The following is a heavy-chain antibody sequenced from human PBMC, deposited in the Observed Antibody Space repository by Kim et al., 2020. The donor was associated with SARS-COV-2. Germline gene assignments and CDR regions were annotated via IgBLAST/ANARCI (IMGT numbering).Heavy chain of an antibody. Sequence: AHKFQGRLTMTRDTSTSTAYMELSSLRSEDTAVYYCARDNSIRSSSWWFDPWGQGTLVIVSS. CDR3: ARDNSIRSSSWWFDP. J-gene: IGHJ5*02. D-gene: IGHD2-2*01. V-gene: IGHV1-46*01.